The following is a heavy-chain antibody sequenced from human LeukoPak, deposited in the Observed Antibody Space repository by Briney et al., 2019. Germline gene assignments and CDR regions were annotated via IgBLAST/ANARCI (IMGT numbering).Heavy chain of an antibody. CDR2: IIPIFGTA. J-gene: IGHJ4*02. CDR3: ARGRGAGPFDY. D-gene: IGHD6-19*01. CDR1: GGTFSSYA. Sequence: ASVTVSCKASGGTFSSYAISWVRQAPGQGLEWMGGIIPIFGTANYAQKFQGRVTITADKSMSTAYMELSSLRSEDTAVYYCARGRGAGPFDYWGQGTLVTVSS. V-gene: IGHV1-69*06.